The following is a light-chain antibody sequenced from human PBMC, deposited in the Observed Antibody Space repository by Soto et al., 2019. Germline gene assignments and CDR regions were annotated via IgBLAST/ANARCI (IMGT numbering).Light chain of an antibody. CDR1: QSGCSW. Sequence: EIPMTQSASSLSASVGDRVNIXCRASQSGCSWLDWSQQKPGKAPKRLMYDASSLESGVPSRFSGSGSATEFSRTITSLQPEDFATYYGQQLFDSPITFGQGTRLEIK. CDR3: QQLFDSPIT. CDR2: DAS. V-gene: IGKV1-5*01. J-gene: IGKJ5*01.